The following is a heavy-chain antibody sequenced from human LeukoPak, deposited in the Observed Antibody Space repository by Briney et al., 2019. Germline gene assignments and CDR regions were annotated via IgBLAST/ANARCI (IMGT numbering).Heavy chain of an antibody. J-gene: IGHJ4*02. CDR1: GFTVSSNY. CDR3: AGGFHGDYGDS. CDR2: IYSGDST. Sequence: GGSLRLSCAASGFTVSSNYMTWVRQAPGKGLEWVSTIYSGDSTYYADSVKGRFTISRDNSKNTLYLQMNSLRAEDTAVYYCAGGFHGDYGDSWGQGTLVTVSS. V-gene: IGHV3-66*01. D-gene: IGHD4-17*01.